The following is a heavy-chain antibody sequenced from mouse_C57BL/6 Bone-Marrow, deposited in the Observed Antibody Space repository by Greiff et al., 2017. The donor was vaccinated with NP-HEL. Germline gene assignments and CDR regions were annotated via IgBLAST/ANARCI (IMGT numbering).Heavy chain of an antibody. Sequence: EVHLVESGPELVKPGASVKISCKASGYSFTGYYMNWVKQSPEKSLEWIGEINPGTGGTTYNQKFQAKATLTVDKSSSTAYMQLKSLTSEDSAVYYCARDLDYWGQGTTLTVSS. J-gene: IGHJ2*01. CDR1: GYSFTGYY. CDR3: ARDLDY. CDR2: INPGTGGT. V-gene: IGHV1-42*01.